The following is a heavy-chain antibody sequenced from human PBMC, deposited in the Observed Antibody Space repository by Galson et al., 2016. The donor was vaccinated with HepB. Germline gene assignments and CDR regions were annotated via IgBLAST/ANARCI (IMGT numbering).Heavy chain of an antibody. CDR1: GYTFTSYS. Sequence: SVKVSCKASGYTFTSYSISWVRQAPGQGLEWMGWITDYNGNTNYAQKLQGRVTMTTDKSTSTAYMELRSLRSDDTAVYYCAKGSFDWLLIFDYWGQGALVTVSS. D-gene: IGHD3-9*01. CDR3: AKGSFDWLLIFDY. CDR2: ITDYNGNT. J-gene: IGHJ4*02. V-gene: IGHV1-18*01.